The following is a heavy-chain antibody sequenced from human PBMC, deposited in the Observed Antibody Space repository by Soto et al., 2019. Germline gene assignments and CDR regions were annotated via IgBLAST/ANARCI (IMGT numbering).Heavy chain of an antibody. D-gene: IGHD3-16*01. CDR2: INAAIGEI. CDR1: GYSFTAYG. CDR3: ARLEGGYFYNYGMEV. J-gene: IGHJ6*02. V-gene: IGHV1-3*01. Sequence: ASVKVSCKASGYSFTAYGIHWVRQAPGQRLEWMGWINAAIGEIKFSQKFQGRATISRDTSARTAYMELSGLRSEDTAVYYCARLEGGYFYNYGMEVWGQGTTVTVSS.